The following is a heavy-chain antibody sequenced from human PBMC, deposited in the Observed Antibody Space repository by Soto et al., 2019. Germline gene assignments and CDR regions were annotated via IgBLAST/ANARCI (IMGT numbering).Heavy chain of an antibody. CDR1: GGSINTFY. Sequence: SETLSLTCTVSGGSINTFYWSWVRQPAGKGLEWIGKIDDGGSTKYNPSLKSRVTISLDTSKSQFSLTLDSTTAADTAVYYCSRTPYRKRLIRSYYYYGMDVWGQGTTVTVSS. D-gene: IGHD3-16*01. J-gene: IGHJ6*02. CDR2: IDDGGST. CDR3: SRTPYRKRLIRSYYYYGMDV. V-gene: IGHV4-59*12.